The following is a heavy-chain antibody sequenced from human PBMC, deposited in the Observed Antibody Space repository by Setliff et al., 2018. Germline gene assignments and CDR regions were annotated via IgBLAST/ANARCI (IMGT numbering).Heavy chain of an antibody. V-gene: IGHV3-23*01. CDR1: GFTFSSYA. CDR2: ISASGDTT. D-gene: IGHD2-21*02. Sequence: GGSLRLSCAASGFTFSSYAITWVRQATGKGLEWVSMISASGDTTYYADSVKGRFTISRDNAKNSLSLQMNSLRADDTAVYYCARDSDWAFDYWGQGALVTVSS. CDR3: ARDSDWAFDY. J-gene: IGHJ4*02.